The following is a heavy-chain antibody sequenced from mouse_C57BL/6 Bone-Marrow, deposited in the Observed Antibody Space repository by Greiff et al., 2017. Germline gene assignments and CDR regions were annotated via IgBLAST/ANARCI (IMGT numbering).Heavy chain of an antibody. D-gene: IGHD5-1*01. J-gene: IGHJ2*01. Sequence: QVQLQQPGAELVMPGASVKLSCKASGYTFTSYWMHWVKQRPGQGLEWIGEIDPSDSYTNYNQKFKGKSTLTVDKSSSTAYMQLSSLTSEDSAVYYCARTYRKLYFDYWGQGTTLTVSS. CDR1: GYTFTSYW. V-gene: IGHV1-69*01. CDR3: ARTYRKLYFDY. CDR2: IDPSDSYT.